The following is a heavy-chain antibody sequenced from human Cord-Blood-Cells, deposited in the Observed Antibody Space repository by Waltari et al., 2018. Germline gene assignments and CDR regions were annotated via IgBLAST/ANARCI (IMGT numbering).Heavy chain of an antibody. V-gene: IGHV6-1*01. CDR2: TYYRSKWYN. J-gene: IGHJ3*02. D-gene: IGHD1-26*01. CDR3: ARGENFWYSGSYDAFDI. Sequence: QVQLQQSGPGLVKPSQTLSLTCAISGDSVPSNSAAWNWIRQSPSRGLEWLGRTYYRSKWYNDYAVSVKSRITINPDTSKNQFSLQLNSVTPEDTAVYYCARGENFWYSGSYDAFDIWGQGTMVTVSS. CDR1: GDSVPSNSAA.